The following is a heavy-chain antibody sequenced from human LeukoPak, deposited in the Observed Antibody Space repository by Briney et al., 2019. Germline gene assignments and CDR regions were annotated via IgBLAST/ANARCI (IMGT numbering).Heavy chain of an antibody. J-gene: IGHJ4*02. CDR1: GGSISDYY. D-gene: IGHD3-22*01. CDR3: ARVYTGNYYDSSGPIGHFDY. Sequence: SETLSLTCTVSGGSISDYYWSWIRQPPGKGLEWIAYIYHSGSTNYNPSLKSRVTISVDTSKNQFSLKLSSVTAADTAVYYCARVYTGNYYDSSGPIGHFDYWGQGTLVTVSS. V-gene: IGHV4-59*01. CDR2: IYHSGST.